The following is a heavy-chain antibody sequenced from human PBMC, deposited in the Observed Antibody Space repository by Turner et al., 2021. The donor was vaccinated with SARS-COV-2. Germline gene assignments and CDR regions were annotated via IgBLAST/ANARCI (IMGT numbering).Heavy chain of an antibody. Sequence: EVQLVESGGGLVQPGGSLRLSCAASGFTFSSYWMSWVRQAPGKGLEWVANIKQDGSEKYYVDSVKGRFTISRDNAKNSLYLQMNSLRAEDTAVYYCAKDRFFGVEQANWFDPWGQGTLVTVSS. CDR3: AKDRFFGVEQANWFDP. J-gene: IGHJ5*02. V-gene: IGHV3-7*03. D-gene: IGHD3-3*01. CDR2: IKQDGSEK. CDR1: GFTFSSYW.